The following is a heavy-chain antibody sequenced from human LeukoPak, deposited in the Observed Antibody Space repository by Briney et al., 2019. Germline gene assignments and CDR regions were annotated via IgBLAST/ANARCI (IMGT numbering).Heavy chain of an antibody. J-gene: IGHJ4*02. D-gene: IGHD2-15*01. CDR1: GFTFDDYA. V-gene: IGHV3-9*01. Sequence: GGSLRLSCAASGFTFDDYAMHWVRQAPGKGLEWVSGISWNSGSIGYADSVKGRFTISRDNAKNSLYLQMSSLRAEDTALYYCASLAATWGFFDYWGQGTLVTVSS. CDR2: ISWNSGSI. CDR3: ASLAATWGFFDY.